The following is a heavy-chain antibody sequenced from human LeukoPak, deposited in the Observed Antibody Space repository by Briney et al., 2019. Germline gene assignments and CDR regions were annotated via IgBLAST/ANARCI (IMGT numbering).Heavy chain of an antibody. V-gene: IGHV1-69*04. Sequence: ASVKVSSEASGGSFSTYAVSRVPQAPGQGLEWMGRIYPMLGVDNYAQRFQGRVTITADKSTGTAYMELNRLTSGDTAGYCCESEGSGTSSSIAYWGQGTLVTVSS. D-gene: IGHD6-6*01. CDR2: IYPMLGVD. CDR1: GGSFSTYA. CDR3: ESEGSGTSSSIAY. J-gene: IGHJ4*02.